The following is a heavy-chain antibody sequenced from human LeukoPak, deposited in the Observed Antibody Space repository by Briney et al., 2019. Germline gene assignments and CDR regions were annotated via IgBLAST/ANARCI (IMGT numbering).Heavy chain of an antibody. CDR3: AREFCSGANCYPMGAFDM. V-gene: IGHV3-21*01. D-gene: IGHD2-15*01. J-gene: IGHJ3*02. CDR1: GFTFSSYS. Sequence: GGSLRPSCAASGFTFSSYSMNWVRQAPGKGLEWVSSISSSSSYIYYADSVKGRFTISRDNAKNSLYLQMNSLRAEDTAVYYCAREFCSGANCYPMGAFDMWGQGTMVTVSS. CDR2: ISSSSSYI.